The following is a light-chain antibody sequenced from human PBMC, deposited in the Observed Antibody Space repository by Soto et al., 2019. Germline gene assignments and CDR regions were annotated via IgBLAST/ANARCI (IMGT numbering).Light chain of an antibody. Sequence: QSALTQPASVSGSPGQSITISCTGTSSDVGSYNLVSWYQQHPGKAPKLMIYEGSKRPSGVSNRFSGSKSGNTASLTISGPQAEDEADYYCCSYAGGGVFGGGTKVTVL. V-gene: IGLV2-23*01. CDR2: EGS. J-gene: IGLJ3*02. CDR1: SSDVGSYNL. CDR3: CSYAGGGV.